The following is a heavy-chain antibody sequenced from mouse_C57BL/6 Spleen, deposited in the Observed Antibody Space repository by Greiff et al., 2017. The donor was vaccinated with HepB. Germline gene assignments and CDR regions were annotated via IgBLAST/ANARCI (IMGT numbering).Heavy chain of an antibody. CDR1: GYTFTSYW. CDR3: ARGGGY. V-gene: IGHV1-50*01. CDR2: IDPSDSYT. Sequence: QVQLQQPGAELVKPGASVKLSCKASGYTFTSYWMQWVKQRPGQGLEWIGEIDPSDSYTNYNQKFKGKATLTVDTSSSTAYMQLSSLTSEDSAVYYCARGGGYWGQGTLVTVSA. J-gene: IGHJ3*01.